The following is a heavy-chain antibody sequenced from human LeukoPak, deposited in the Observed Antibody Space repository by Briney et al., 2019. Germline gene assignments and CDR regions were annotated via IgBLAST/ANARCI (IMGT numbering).Heavy chain of an antibody. D-gene: IGHD6-6*01. J-gene: IGHJ4*02. CDR1: GGSISSYY. V-gene: IGHV4-4*09. Sequence: SETLSLTCTVSGGSISSYYWSWIRQPPGKGLEWIGYIYTSGSTNYNPSLKSRVTISVDTSKNQFSLKLSSVTAADTAVYYCARHSYSSSFFDYWGQATLVTGSS. CDR2: IYTSGST. CDR3: ARHSYSSSFFDY.